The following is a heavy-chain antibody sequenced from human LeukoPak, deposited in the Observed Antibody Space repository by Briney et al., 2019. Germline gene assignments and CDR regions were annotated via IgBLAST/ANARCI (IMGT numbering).Heavy chain of an antibody. D-gene: IGHD4-11*01. CDR3: ARDLTVRGTIWFDP. J-gene: IGHJ5*02. Sequence: SETLSLTCTGSGGSISSYYWSWIRQPAGKGLEWIGRIYTSGSTNYNPSLKSRVTMSVDTSKNQFSLKLSSVTAADTAVYYCARDLTVRGTIWFDPWGQGTLVTVSS. CDR1: GGSISSYY. V-gene: IGHV4-4*07. CDR2: IYTSGST.